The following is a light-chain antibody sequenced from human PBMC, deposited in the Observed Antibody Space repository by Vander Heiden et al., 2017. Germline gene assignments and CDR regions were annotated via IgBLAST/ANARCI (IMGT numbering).Light chain of an antibody. J-gene: IGLJ2*01. CDR2: EVT. V-gene: IGLV2-8*01. Sequence: QSALTQPPSASGSPGQSVTIPCTGTSSDVGGYNSVSWYQQHPGKAPKLIIYEVTKRPSGVPDRFTGSKSGNTASLTVSGLQAEDEADYYCTSYAGSNNVVFGGGTKLTVL. CDR3: TSYAGSNNVV. CDR1: SSDVGGYNS.